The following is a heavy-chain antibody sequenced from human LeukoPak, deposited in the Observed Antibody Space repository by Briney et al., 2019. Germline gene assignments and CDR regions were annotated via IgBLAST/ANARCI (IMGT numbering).Heavy chain of an antibody. D-gene: IGHD5-12*01. J-gene: IGHJ4*02. CDR2: IIPIFGTA. Sequence: SVKVSCKASGGTFSSYAISWVRQAPGQGLEWMGRIIPIFGTANYAQKFQGRVTITTDESTSTAYMELSSLRSEDTAVYYCCAVVATIDTLYYFDYWGQGTLVTVPS. CDR3: CAVVATIDTLYYFDY. CDR1: GGTFSSYA. V-gene: IGHV1-69*05.